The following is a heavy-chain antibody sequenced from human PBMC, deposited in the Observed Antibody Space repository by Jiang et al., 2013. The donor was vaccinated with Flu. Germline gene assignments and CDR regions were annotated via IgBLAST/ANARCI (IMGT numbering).Heavy chain of an antibody. CDR1: GDSVSSNSAA. CDR2: TYYRSKWYN. Sequence: QTLSLTCAISGDSVSSNSAAWNWIRQSPSRGLEWLGRTYYRSKWYNDYAVSVKSRITINPDTSKNQFSLQLNSVTPEDTAVYYCARVLAVAGTLWDDAFDIWGQGTMVTVSS. CDR3: ARVLAVAGTLWDDAFDI. J-gene: IGHJ3*02. V-gene: IGHV6-1*01. D-gene: IGHD6-19*01.